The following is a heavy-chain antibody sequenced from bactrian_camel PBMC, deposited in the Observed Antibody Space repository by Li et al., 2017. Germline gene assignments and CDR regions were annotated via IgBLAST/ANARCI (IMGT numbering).Heavy chain of an antibody. CDR3: AANSFCVRRLGGPRDFAY. V-gene: IGHV3S54*01. CDR1: GQTYMIEC. J-gene: IGHJ6*01. D-gene: IGHD5*01. CDR2: IYARDGDS. Sequence: HVQLVESGGGLVQAGGSLRLSCAASGQTYMIECMGWFRQAPGKEREGVARIYARDGDSYYASSENGRFTISKDNAKNTLNLQMDNLIPEDTAMYYCAANSFCVRRLGGPRDFAYWGQGTQVTVS.